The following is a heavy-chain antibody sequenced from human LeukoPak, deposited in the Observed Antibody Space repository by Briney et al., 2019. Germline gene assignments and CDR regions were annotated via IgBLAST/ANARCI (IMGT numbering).Heavy chain of an antibody. J-gene: IGHJ4*02. CDR3: VKGGPLGSF. Sequence: PGGSLRLSCAASGFTFSSSWMHWVRQVPGKGLVWVAHIKSDGSDIKYAASVKGRFTISRDNAKNTMYLQVNSLRVEDTAVYHCVKGGPLGSFWGQGTLVTVSS. CDR1: GFTFSSSW. V-gene: IGHV3-74*01. D-gene: IGHD1-26*01. CDR2: IKSDGSDI.